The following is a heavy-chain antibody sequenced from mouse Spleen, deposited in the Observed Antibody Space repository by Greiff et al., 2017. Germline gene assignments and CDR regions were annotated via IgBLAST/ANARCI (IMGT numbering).Heavy chain of an antibody. CDR1: GYTFTSYW. V-gene: IGHV1-69*01. CDR2: IDPSDSYT. CDR3: TRSYYGNYYAMDY. J-gene: IGHJ4*01. D-gene: IGHD2-10*01. Sequence: VQLVESGAELVMPGASVKLSCKASGYTFTSYWMHWVKQRPGQGLEWIGEIDPSDSYTNYNQKFKGKATLTVDKSSSTAYMQLSSLTSEDSAVYYCTRSYYGNYYAMDYWGQGTSVTVSS.